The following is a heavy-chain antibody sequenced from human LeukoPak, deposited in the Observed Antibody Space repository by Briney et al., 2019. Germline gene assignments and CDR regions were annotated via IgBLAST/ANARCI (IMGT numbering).Heavy chain of an antibody. Sequence: ASVKVSCKASGYTFTNYAMNWVRQAPGQGLEWMGWINPNSGGTNYAQKFQGRVTMTRDTSISTAYMELSRLRSDDTAVYYCARDSGYYFADYYFDYWGQGTLVTVSS. CDR2: INPNSGGT. CDR1: GYTFTNYA. CDR3: ARDSGYYFADYYFDY. V-gene: IGHV1-2*02. D-gene: IGHD3-22*01. J-gene: IGHJ4*02.